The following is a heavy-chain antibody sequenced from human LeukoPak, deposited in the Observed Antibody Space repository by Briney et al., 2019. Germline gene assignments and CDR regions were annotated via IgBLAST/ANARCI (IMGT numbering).Heavy chain of an antibody. D-gene: IGHD1/OR15-1a*01. J-gene: IGHJ5*02. CDR3: ARVNTSPRPPTGWFDR. Sequence: ASVKVSCKASGGTFSSYAISWVRQAPGQGLEWMGGVIPIFGTANYAQKFQGRVTITADESTSTAYMELSSLRSEDTAVYYCARVNTSPRPPTGWFDRWSQGTLVTVSS. V-gene: IGHV1-69*13. CDR1: GGTFSSYA. CDR2: VIPIFGTA.